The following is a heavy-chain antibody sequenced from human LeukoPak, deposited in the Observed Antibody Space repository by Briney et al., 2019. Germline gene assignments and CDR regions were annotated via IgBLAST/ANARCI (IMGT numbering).Heavy chain of an antibody. CDR2: ISGSSTYI. Sequence: GGSLRLSCAASGFTFSSYSMNWVRQAPGKGLGWVSSISGSSTYIYYADSEKGRFTISRDNAKSSLYLQMNSLRAEDTAVYYCAREGQGGSGYYYFDYWGQGTLVTVSS. CDR3: AREGQGGSGYYYFDY. CDR1: GFTFSSYS. J-gene: IGHJ4*02. V-gene: IGHV3-21*01. D-gene: IGHD3-22*01.